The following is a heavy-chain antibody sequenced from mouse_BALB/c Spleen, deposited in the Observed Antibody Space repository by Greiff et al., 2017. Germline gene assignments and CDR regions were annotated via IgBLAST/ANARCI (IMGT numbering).Heavy chain of an antibody. CDR2: ISYSGST. J-gene: IGHJ1*01. V-gene: IGHV3-2*02. CDR3: ASSNWDGYFDV. D-gene: IGHD4-1*01. Sequence: DVQLQESGPGLVKPSQSLSLTCTVTGYSITSDYAWNWIRQFPGNKLEWMGYISYSGSTSYNPSLKSRISITRDTSKNQFFLQLNSVTTEDTATYYCASSNWDGYFDVWGAGTTVTVSS. CDR1: GYSITSDYA.